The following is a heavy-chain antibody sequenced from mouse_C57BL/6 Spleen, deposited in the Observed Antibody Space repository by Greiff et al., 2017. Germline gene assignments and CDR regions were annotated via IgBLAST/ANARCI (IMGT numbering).Heavy chain of an antibody. Sequence: VQLQESGPELVKPGASVKISCKASGYAFSSSWMNWVKQRPGKGLEWIGRIYPGDGDTNYNGKFKGTATLTADKSSSTAYMQLSSLTSEDSAVYFCARTEASSNFYYYAMDYWGQGTSVTVSS. CDR3: ARTEASSNFYYYAMDY. J-gene: IGHJ4*01. V-gene: IGHV1-82*01. CDR1: GYAFSSSW. CDR2: IYPGDGDT. D-gene: IGHD2-5*01.